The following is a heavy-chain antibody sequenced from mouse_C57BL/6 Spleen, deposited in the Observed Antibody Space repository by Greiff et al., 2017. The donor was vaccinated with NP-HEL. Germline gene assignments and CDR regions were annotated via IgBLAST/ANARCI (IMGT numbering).Heavy chain of an antibody. Sequence: LQPGAELVMPGASVKLSCKASGYTFTSYWMHWVKQRPGQGLEWIGEIDPSDSYTNYNQKFKGKSTLTVDKSSSTAYMQLSSLTSEDSAVYYCARWNGYDFAYWGQGTLVTVSA. CDR3: ARWNGYDFAY. D-gene: IGHD2-2*01. J-gene: IGHJ3*01. CDR2: IDPSDSYT. CDR1: GYTFTSYW. V-gene: IGHV1-69*01.